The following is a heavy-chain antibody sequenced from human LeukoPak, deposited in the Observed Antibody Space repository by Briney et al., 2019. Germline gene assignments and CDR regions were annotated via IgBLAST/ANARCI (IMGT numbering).Heavy chain of an antibody. D-gene: IGHD3-9*01. J-gene: IGHJ4*02. CDR2: ISAYNGNT. V-gene: IGHV1-18*01. Sequence: GASVKVSCKASGSTFTSYGISWVRQAPGQGLEWMGWISAYNGNTNYAQKLQGRVTMTTDTSTSTAYMELRSLRSDDTAVYYCAREATYYDILTGLQYFDYWGQGTLVTVSS. CDR3: AREATYYDILTGLQYFDY. CDR1: GSTFTSYG.